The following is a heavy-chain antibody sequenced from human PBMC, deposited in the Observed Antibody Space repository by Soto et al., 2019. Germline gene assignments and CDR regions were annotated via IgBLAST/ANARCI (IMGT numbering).Heavy chain of an antibody. D-gene: IGHD6-13*01. CDR3: ARGASSPHDAFDI. Sequence: ASVKVSCKASGYTFTSYDINWVRQATGQGLEWMGRMNPNSGNTGYAQKFQGRVTMTRNTSISTAYMELSSLRSEDTAVYYCARGASSPHDAFDIWGQGTMVTVSS. V-gene: IGHV1-8*01. CDR2: MNPNSGNT. J-gene: IGHJ3*02. CDR1: GYTFTSYD.